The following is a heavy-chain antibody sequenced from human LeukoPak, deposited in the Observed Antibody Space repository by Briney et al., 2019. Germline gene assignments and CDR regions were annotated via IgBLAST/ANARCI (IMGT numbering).Heavy chain of an antibody. D-gene: IGHD5-18*01. CDR2: IIPIFGTA. V-gene: IGHV1-69*06. Sequence: GASVKVSCKASGGTFSSYAISWVRQAPGQGLEWMGGIIPIFGTANYAQKFQGRVTITADKSTSTAYMELSSLRSEDTAVYYCARDTVRGYSYGNFDYWGQGTLVTVSS. CDR1: GGTFSSYA. CDR3: ARDTVRGYSYGNFDY. J-gene: IGHJ4*02.